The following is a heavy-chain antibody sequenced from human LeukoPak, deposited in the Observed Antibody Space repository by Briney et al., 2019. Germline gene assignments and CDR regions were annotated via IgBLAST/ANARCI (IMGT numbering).Heavy chain of an antibody. D-gene: IGHD1-26*01. CDR1: GFTFSSYA. V-gene: IGHV3-48*03. CDR2: ISSSGSTI. CDR3: ARDRSGSYDVLDY. Sequence: GGSLRLSCAASGFTFSSYAMHWVRQAPGKGLEWVSYISSSGSTIYYADSVKGRFTISRDNAKNSLYLQMNSLRAEDTAVYYCARDRSGSYDVLDYWGQGTLVTVPS. J-gene: IGHJ4*02.